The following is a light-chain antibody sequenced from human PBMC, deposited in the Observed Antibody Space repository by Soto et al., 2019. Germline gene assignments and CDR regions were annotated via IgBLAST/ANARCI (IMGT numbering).Light chain of an antibody. Sequence: SYELTQPPSVSVAPEKTATITCGGDHIGDKRVHWYRQKPGQAPVLLISYDSDRPSGIPERFSGSNSGNTATLTISRVEAGDEADYYCQVWDIMTDNYVFGGGTKLTVL. CDR3: QVWDIMTDNYV. CDR2: YDS. V-gene: IGLV3-21*04. J-gene: IGLJ1*01. CDR1: HIGDKR.